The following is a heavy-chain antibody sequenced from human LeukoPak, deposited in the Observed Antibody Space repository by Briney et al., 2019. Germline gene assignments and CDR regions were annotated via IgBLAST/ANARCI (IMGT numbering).Heavy chain of an antibody. CDR2: INHSGRT. CDR3: AKDHSYGSYYYYYYYMDV. V-gene: IGHV4-34*01. J-gene: IGHJ6*03. CDR1: GGSFSGHY. Sequence: SETLSLTCAVDGGSFSGHYWSWIRQPPGKGLEWIGEINHSGRTNYNPSLKSRVTISVDTSKNQFSLKLSSVTAADTAVYYCAKDHSYGSYYYYYYYMDVWGKGTTVTVSS. D-gene: IGHD5-18*01.